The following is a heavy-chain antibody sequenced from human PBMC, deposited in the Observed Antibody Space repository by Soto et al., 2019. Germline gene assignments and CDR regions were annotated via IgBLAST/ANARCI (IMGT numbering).Heavy chain of an antibody. V-gene: IGHV3-30-3*01. CDR3: ARTFFGVVLTAPDY. Sequence: PGGSLRLSCAASGFTFSSYAMHWVRQAPGKGLEWVAVISYDGSNKYYADSVKGRFTISRDNSKNTLYLQMNSLRAVDTAAYYCARTFFGVVLTAPDYWGQGTLVTVSS. CDR2: ISYDGSNK. D-gene: IGHD3-3*01. CDR1: GFTFSSYA. J-gene: IGHJ4*02.